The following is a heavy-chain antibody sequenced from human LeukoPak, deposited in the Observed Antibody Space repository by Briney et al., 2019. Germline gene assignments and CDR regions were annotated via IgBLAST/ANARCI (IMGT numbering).Heavy chain of an antibody. CDR2: ISYDGSNK. D-gene: IGHD5-18*01. CDR3: AKDPIGYSYGYHYFDY. CDR1: GFTFSSCG. V-gene: IGHV3-30*18. Sequence: PGGSLRLSCAASGFTFSSCGMHWVRQAPGKGLEWVAVISYDGSNKYYADSVKGRFTISRDNSKNTLYLQMNSLRAEDTAVYYCAKDPIGYSYGYHYFDYWGQGTLVTVSS. J-gene: IGHJ4*02.